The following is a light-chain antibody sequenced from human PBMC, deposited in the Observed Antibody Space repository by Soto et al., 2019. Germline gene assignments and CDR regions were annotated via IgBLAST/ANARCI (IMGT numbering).Light chain of an antibody. J-gene: IGKJ4*01. Sequence: AALSVSPGGGATSSCRASQSVTGRLAWYQHKPGQAPRLLISGASTGATGVPPRFSGSGSGTDFTLTVNSLQSEDIAVYYCQQYHNWPVPFGGVSKV. CDR1: QSVTGR. CDR2: GAS. CDR3: QQYHNWPVP. V-gene: IGKV3-15*01.